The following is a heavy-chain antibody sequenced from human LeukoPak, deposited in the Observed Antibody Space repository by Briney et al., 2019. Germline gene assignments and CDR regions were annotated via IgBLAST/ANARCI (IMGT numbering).Heavy chain of an antibody. V-gene: IGHV3-33*01. D-gene: IGHD3-10*01. Sequence: PGGSLRLSCAASGFTFSSYGMHWVRQAPGKGLEWVATIWYDGSNKFYADSVKGRFTISRDNSKNTLYLQMNSLRAEDTAVYYCARDLYYYGSSYYYGMDVWGKGTTVTVSS. J-gene: IGHJ6*04. CDR3: ARDLYYYGSSYYYGMDV. CDR2: IWYDGSNK. CDR1: GFTFSSYG.